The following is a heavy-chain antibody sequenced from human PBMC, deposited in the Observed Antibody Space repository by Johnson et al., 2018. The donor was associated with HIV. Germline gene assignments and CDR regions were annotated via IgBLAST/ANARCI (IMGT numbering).Heavy chain of an antibody. J-gene: IGHJ3*01. V-gene: IGHV3-33*08. CDR1: GLSFNNYG. Sequence: QVQLVESGGGVVQPGKSLTLSCVVSGLSFNNYGIHWVRQAPGKGPEWVAVISFDGNLKKYADSVKGRFTISRENVKNFVYLQMNSRTAGDTAVYYFVREHRADASLDLWGQGTMVTVSS. D-gene: IGHD1-14*01. CDR2: ISFDGNLK. CDR3: VREHRADASLDL.